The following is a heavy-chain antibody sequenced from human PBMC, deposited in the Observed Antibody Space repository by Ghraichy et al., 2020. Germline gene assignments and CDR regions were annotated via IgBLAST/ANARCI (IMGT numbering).Heavy chain of an antibody. V-gene: IGHV1-69*13. J-gene: IGHJ4*02. CDR2: IIPILGTT. Sequence: SVKVSCEASGGSFSTYGIAWVRQAPGQGLEWMGGIIPILGTTDKAQKFQGRVTFTADESTGTTYMELSSLTYEDTAIYYCARHRWYGDTHYCDQWGPGTLVTVSS. CDR1: GGSFSTYG. CDR3: ARHRWYGDTHYCDQ. D-gene: IGHD3-10*01.